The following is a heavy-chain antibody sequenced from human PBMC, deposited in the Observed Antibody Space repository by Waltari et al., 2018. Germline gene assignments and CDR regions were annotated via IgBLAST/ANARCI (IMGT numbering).Heavy chain of an antibody. CDR2: IYYSGST. V-gene: IGHV4-39*01. Sequence: QLQLQESGPGLVKPSETLSLTCTVSGGSLSSSRYFWPWIRPPPGKGLEWIGSIYYSGSTYYNLALKSRVTISVDRSTNQVSLKLTSVTAADTAVYFCAREVPRNGYIGLIYYYMDVWGKGTTVTVSS. D-gene: IGHD5-12*01. J-gene: IGHJ6*03. CDR1: GGSLSSSRYF. CDR3: AREVPRNGYIGLIYYYMDV.